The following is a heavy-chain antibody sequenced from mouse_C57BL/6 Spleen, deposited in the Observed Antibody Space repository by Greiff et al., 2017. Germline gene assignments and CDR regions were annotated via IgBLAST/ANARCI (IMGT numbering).Heavy chain of an antibody. CDR2: IRSKSNNYAT. CDR1: GFSFNTYA. J-gene: IGHJ3*01. D-gene: IGHD2-4*01. V-gene: IGHV10-1*01. CDR3: VRPYDYDGTPFAY. Sequence: EVQLQESGGGLVQPKGSLKLSCAASGFSFNTYAMNWVRQAPGKGLEWVARIRSKSNNYATYYADSVKDRFTISRDDSESMLYLQMNNLKTEDTAMYYCVRPYDYDGTPFAYWGQGTLVTVSA.